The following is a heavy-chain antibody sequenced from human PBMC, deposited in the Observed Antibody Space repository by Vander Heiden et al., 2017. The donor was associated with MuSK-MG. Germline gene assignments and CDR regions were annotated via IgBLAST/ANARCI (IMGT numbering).Heavy chain of an antibody. J-gene: IGHJ4*02. CDR1: GFTFSSYA. D-gene: IGHD5-18*01. CDR2: ISGSGGST. CDR3: AKDPWIQLWLLGPVWDY. V-gene: IGHV3-23*01. Sequence: EVQLLESGGGLVQPGGSLRLSCAASGFTFSSYAMSWVRQAPGKGLEWVSAISGSGGSTYYADSVKGRFTISRDNSKNTLYLQMNSLRAEDTAVYYCAKDPWIQLWLLGPVWDYWGQGTLVTVSS.